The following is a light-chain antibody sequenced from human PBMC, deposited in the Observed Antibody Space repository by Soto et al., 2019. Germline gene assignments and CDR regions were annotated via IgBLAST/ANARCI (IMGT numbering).Light chain of an antibody. V-gene: IGKV3-20*01. CDR3: QQYGSSPWT. CDR2: GAS. J-gene: IGKJ1*01. CDR1: QSVPSNY. Sequence: IVLTQSPGTLSLSPGERVTLSCRASQSVPSNYLAWYQHKPGQAPRLLIYGASSRATGIPDRFSGSGSGTDFILTISRLEPEDFAVYYCQQYGSSPWTFGQGTKVDIK.